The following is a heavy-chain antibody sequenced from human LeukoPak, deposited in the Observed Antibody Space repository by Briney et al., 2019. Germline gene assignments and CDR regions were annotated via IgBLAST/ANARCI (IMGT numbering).Heavy chain of an antibody. D-gene: IGHD2-2*02. CDR1: GYTFTSYY. CDR2: INPSGGST. J-gene: IGHJ4*02. Sequence: GASVKISCKASGYTFTSYYMHWVRQAPGQGLEWMGLINPSGGSTSYAQKFQGRVTMTRDTSTSTVYMELSSLRSEDTAVYYCARPPYCSSTSCYSDLFDYWGQGTLVTVSS. CDR3: ARPPYCSSTSCYSDLFDY. V-gene: IGHV1-46*03.